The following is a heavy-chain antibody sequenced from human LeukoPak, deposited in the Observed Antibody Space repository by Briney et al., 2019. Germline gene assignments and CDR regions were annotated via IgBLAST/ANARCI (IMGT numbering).Heavy chain of an antibody. CDR2: MNPNSGNT. J-gene: IGHJ5*02. CDR3: ARGRRGSSWRDNWFDP. CDR1: GYTFTSYD. Sequence: ASVKVSCKASGYTFTSYDINWVRQATGQGLEWMGWMNPNSGNTGYAQKFQGRVTMTRNASISTAYMELSSLRSEDTAVYYCARGRRGSSWRDNWFDPWGQGTLVTVSS. V-gene: IGHV1-8*01. D-gene: IGHD6-13*01.